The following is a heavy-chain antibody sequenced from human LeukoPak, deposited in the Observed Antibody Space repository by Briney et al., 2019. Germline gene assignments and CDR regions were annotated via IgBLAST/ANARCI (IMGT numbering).Heavy chain of an antibody. J-gene: IGHJ4*02. D-gene: IGHD3-22*01. CDR2: ISYSGST. CDR1: GDSISSSSYY. V-gene: IGHV4-39*01. CDR3: ARCLRSDYQDSSGYLDF. Sequence: SETLSLTCNVSGDSISSSSYYWAWLRQPPGKGLEWIGNISYSGSTYYNPSLKSRVTISVDTSKNQFSLKLSSVTAADTAVYHCARCLRSDYQDSSGYLDFWGQGTLVTVSS.